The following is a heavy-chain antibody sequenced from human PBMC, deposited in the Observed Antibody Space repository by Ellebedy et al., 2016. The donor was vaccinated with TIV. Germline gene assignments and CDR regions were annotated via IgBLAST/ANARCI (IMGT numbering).Heavy chain of an antibody. D-gene: IGHD3-3*01. CDR1: GHSFTSYG. J-gene: IGHJ6*02. CDR3: ATREWQDPMDV. Sequence: ASVKVSXXASGHSFTSYGIHWVRQAPGQSLEWMGWINTGNGNTKYSQKFQHRVTINTDTSASTASMELSSLMSEDTAVYYCATREWQDPMDVWGQGTTVTVSS. V-gene: IGHV1-3*04. CDR2: INTGNGNT.